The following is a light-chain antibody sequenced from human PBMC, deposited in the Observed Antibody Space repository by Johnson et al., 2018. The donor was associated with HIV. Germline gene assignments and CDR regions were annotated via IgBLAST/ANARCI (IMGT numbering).Light chain of an antibody. Sequence: QSVLTQPPSVSAAPGQRVTISCSGSSSNIGNNYVSWYQQLPGTAPKLLIYENKARPSGIPDRFSGSKSATSATLAITGLQTGDEADYYCGTWDSGLRAGHGFGTGTKVTVL. CDR3: GTWDSGLRAGHG. V-gene: IGLV1-51*02. CDR1: SSNIGNNY. CDR2: ENK. J-gene: IGLJ1*01.